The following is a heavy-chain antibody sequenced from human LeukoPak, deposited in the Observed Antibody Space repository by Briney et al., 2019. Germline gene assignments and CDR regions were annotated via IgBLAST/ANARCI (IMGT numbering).Heavy chain of an antibody. J-gene: IGHJ4*02. Sequence: ASVEVSCKASGGTFSSYAISWVRQAPGQGLEWMGGIIPIFGTANYAQKFQGRVTITADESTSTAYMELSSLRSEDTAVYYCASCYDSSGYYFDYWGQGTLVTVSS. CDR2: IIPIFGTA. V-gene: IGHV1-69*13. CDR3: ASCYDSSGYYFDY. CDR1: GGTFSSYA. D-gene: IGHD3-22*01.